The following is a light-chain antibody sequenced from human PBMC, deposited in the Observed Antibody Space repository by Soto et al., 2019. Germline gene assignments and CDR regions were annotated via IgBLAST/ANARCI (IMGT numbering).Light chain of an antibody. CDR1: SSDVGGYNY. CDR3: CSYASSSPWV. J-gene: IGLJ3*02. Sequence: QSVLTQPRSVSGSPGQSVTISCTGTSSDVGGYNYVSWYQQNPGKAPKLMIYDVNKRPSGISTRFSASKSGNTASLTISGLQAEDEADYHCCSYASSSPWVFGGGTKLTVL. CDR2: DVN. V-gene: IGLV2-11*01.